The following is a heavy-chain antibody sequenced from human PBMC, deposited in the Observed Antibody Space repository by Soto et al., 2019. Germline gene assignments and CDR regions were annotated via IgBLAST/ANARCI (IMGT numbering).Heavy chain of an antibody. V-gene: IGHV3-74*01. D-gene: IGHD2-15*01. J-gene: IGHJ6*02. CDR2: INSDGSST. Sequence: GSLRLCCGASGFTFGSYWVHWVRQAPGNGLVWVSRINSDGSSTSYADSVKGRFTISRDNAKNTLYLQMNSLRAEDTAVYYCARTLGYCSGGSCYWGPNYYGMDVWGQGTTVTVSS. CDR1: GFTFGSYW. CDR3: ARTLGYCSGGSCYWGPNYYGMDV.